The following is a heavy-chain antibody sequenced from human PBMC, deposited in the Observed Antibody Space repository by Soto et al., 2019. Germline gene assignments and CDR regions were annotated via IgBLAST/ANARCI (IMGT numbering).Heavy chain of an antibody. Sequence: EVQLVESGGGLVKPGRSLRLSCTASGFTFGDYAMSWFRQAPGKGLEWVGFIRSKAYGGTTEYAASVKGRFTISRDDSKSIAYVQMYSLKTEDTAVYYCTRVGALAANPYYGSARGDAFDIWGQGIMVTVSS. CDR3: TRVGALAANPYYGSARGDAFDI. V-gene: IGHV3-49*05. D-gene: IGHD3-10*01. CDR2: IRSKAYGGTT. J-gene: IGHJ3*02. CDR1: GFTFGDYA.